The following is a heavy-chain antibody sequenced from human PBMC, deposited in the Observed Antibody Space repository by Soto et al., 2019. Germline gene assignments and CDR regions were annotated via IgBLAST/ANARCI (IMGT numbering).Heavy chain of an antibody. J-gene: IGHJ4*02. CDR1: GGTFSSYA. D-gene: IGHD3-16*02. Sequence: SVKVSCKASGGTFSSYAISWVRQAPGQGLEWMGGFIPILGTADYAQKFQGRVTITADESTSTAYMELSSLRSEDTAVYYCVRGRVMITFGVVIVIDYWGQGSPVTVSS. V-gene: IGHV1-69*13. CDR3: VRGRVMITFGVVIVIDY. CDR2: FIPILGTA.